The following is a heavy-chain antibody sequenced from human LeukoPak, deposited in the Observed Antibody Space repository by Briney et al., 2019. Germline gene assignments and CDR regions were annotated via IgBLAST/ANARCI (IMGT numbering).Heavy chain of an antibody. CDR3: ARLLWFGELSFDY. CDR1: GGSISSSSYY. V-gene: IGHV4-39*01. D-gene: IGHD3-10*01. Sequence: SETLSLTCTVSGGSISSSSYYWGWIRQPPGKGLEWIGSIYYSGSTYYNPSLKSRVTISVDTSKNQFSLKLSSVTAADTAVYYCARLLWFGELSFDYWGQGTLVTVSS. J-gene: IGHJ4*02. CDR2: IYYSGST.